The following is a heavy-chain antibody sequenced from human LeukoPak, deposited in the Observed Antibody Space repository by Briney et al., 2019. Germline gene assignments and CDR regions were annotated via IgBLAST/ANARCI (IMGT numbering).Heavy chain of an antibody. V-gene: IGHV4-30-4*08. Sequence: PSQTLSLTCTVSGGSISSGGYYWSWIRQPPGKGLEWTGYVYYSWSTYYNPPLKSRSTISVDTSKHQFSRQRSSVTAADTAVYYCARETGGYGDYLFDYWGQGTLVTVSS. J-gene: IGHJ4*02. D-gene: IGHD4-17*01. CDR1: GGSISSGGYY. CDR3: ARETGGYGDYLFDY. CDR2: VYYSWST.